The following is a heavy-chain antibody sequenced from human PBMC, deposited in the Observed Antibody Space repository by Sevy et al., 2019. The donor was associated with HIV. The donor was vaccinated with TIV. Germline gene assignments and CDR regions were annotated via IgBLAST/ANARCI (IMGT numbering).Heavy chain of an antibody. CDR3: AGGPTAILGGHFGYYGLDV. J-gene: IGHJ6*02. Sequence: ASVKVSCKTSGYTFTTYGLSWVRQAPGQGLDWMGWISVYNGNTHYAQEYQGRVTMTTDTSTSKAYVELRSLRSDDTAVYYCAGGPTAILGGHFGYYGLDVWGQGTTVTVSS. V-gene: IGHV1-18*01. D-gene: IGHD1-26*01. CDR1: GYTFTTYG. CDR2: ISVYNGNT.